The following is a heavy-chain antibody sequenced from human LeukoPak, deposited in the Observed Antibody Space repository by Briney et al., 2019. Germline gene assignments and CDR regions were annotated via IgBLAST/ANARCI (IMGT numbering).Heavy chain of an antibody. CDR3: ARDDMAVAGIPFDY. CDR1: GGSISSYF. J-gene: IGHJ4*02. Sequence: PSETLSLTCTGSGGSISSYFWSWIRQPAGKGLEWIGRIYSSGNTNNNPSLKSRVTMSIDTSKNEFSLKLSSVTAADTAVYYCARDDMAVAGIPFDYWGQGTLVTVSS. CDR2: IYSSGNT. V-gene: IGHV4-4*07. D-gene: IGHD6-19*01.